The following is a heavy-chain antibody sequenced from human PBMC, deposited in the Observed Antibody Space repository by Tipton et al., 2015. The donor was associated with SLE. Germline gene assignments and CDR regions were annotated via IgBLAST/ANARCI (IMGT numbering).Heavy chain of an antibody. CDR2: IYYSGST. CDR1: GGSISSSSYY. Sequence: TLSLTCTVSGGSISSSSYYWGWIRQSPGKGLEWIGNIYYSGSTYYNPSLKSRVTISVETSKNQFSLKLSSVTAADTAVYYCARRSDDYSNWFDPWGQGTQVTVSS. D-gene: IGHD4-11*01. J-gene: IGHJ5*02. CDR3: ARRSDDYSNWFDP. V-gene: IGHV4-39*07.